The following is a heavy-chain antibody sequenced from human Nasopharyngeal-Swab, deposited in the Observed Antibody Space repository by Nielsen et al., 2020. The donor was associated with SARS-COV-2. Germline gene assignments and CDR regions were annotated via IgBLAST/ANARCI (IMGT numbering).Heavy chain of an antibody. J-gene: IGHJ4*02. CDR2: IDPSDSYT. D-gene: IGHD5-18*01. CDR1: GYSFTSYR. CDR3: ARVKDTAMVKFLDY. V-gene: IGHV5-10-1*01. Sequence: KVSGKGSGYSFTSYRISGVRQKPGKGLEWMGRIDPSDSYTNYSPSFQGHVTISADKSISTAYLQWSSLKASDTARYYCARVKDTAMVKFLDYWGQGTLVTVSS.